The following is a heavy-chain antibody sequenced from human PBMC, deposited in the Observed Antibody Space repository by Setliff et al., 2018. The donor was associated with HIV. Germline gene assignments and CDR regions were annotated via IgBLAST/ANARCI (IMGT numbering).Heavy chain of an antibody. V-gene: IGHV4-59*12. CDR1: GGSISSYY. Sequence: SETLSLTCTVSGGSISSYYWSWIRQPPGKGLEWIGYIYYSGSTNYNPSLKSRITMSIDTSKNQFSLKLNSVTAADTAVYFCARASRWGSIPFDYWGQGTLVTVSS. CDR2: IYYSGST. D-gene: IGHD2-21*01. J-gene: IGHJ4*02. CDR3: ARASRWGSIPFDY.